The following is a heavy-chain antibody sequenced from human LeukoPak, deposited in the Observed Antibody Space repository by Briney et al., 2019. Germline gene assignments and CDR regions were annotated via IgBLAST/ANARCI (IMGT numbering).Heavy chain of an antibody. CDR1: GFTFSSYW. CDR2: IKQDGSEK. CDR3: ARDRSGTYYYDSSGHYYFDY. J-gene: IGHJ4*02. D-gene: IGHD3-22*01. Sequence: GGSLRLSCAASGFTFSSYWMSWVRQAPGKGLEWVANIKQDGSEKYYVDSVKGRFTISRDNAKNSLYLQMNSLRAEDTAVYYCARDRSGTYYYDSSGHYYFDYWGQGTLVTVSS. V-gene: IGHV3-7*01.